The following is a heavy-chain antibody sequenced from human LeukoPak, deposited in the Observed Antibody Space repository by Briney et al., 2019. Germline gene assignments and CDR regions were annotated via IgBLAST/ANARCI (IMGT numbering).Heavy chain of an antibody. CDR3: ARDRGGSYNWNYLDAFDI. J-gene: IGHJ3*02. CDR2: IYTSGST. V-gene: IGHV4-4*07. D-gene: IGHD1-7*01. Sequence: SETLSLTCTVSGGSISSYYWSWIRQPAGKGLEWIGRIYTSGSTNYNPSLKSRVTMSVDTPKNQFSLKLSSVTAADTAVYYCARDRGGSYNWNYLDAFDIWGQGTMVTVSS. CDR1: GGSISSYY.